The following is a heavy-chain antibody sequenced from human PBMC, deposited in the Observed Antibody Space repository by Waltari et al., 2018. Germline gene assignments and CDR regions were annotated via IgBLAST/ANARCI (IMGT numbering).Heavy chain of an antibody. CDR1: GFTFSDHY. Sequence: EVQLVESGGGLVQPGGSLRLSCAASGFTFSDHYMDWVRRAPGKGLEWVGRTKNKANSYTTESAASVKGRFTISRDDSKNSLYLQMNSLKTEDTAVYYCATYYDFWSGSRWGQGTLVTVSS. J-gene: IGHJ4*02. CDR2: TKNKANSYTT. V-gene: IGHV3-72*01. CDR3: ATYYDFWSGSR. D-gene: IGHD3-3*01.